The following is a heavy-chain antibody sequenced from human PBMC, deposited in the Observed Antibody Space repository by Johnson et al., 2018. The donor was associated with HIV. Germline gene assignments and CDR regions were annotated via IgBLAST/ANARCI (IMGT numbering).Heavy chain of an antibody. J-gene: IGHJ3*02. D-gene: IGHD3-16*01. CDR3: TTYATMITMYVEIKGGAFDI. CDR1: GFTFGDYV. V-gene: IGHV3-20*04. CDR2: INWNGGST. Sequence: VQLVESGGGLVQPGRSLRLSCAASGFTFGDYVMSWVRQAPGKGLEWVSGINWNGGSTGYSDSVKGRFTISRDNAKNFLYLQMNSLTTEDTAVYYCTTYATMITMYVEIKGGAFDIWGQGTMVTVSS.